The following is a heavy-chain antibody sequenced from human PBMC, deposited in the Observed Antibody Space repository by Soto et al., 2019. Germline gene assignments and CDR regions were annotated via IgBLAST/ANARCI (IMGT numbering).Heavy chain of an antibody. CDR1: GGTFSSYA. V-gene: IGHV1-69*13. D-gene: IGHD6-19*01. Sequence: SVKVSCKASGGTFSSYAISWVRQAPGQGLEWMGGIIPIFGTANYAQKFQGRVTITADESTSTAYMELSSLRSEDTAVYYCARMIAVAGTQGYYFDYWGQGTLVTVSS. CDR2: IIPIFGTA. CDR3: ARMIAVAGTQGYYFDY. J-gene: IGHJ4*02.